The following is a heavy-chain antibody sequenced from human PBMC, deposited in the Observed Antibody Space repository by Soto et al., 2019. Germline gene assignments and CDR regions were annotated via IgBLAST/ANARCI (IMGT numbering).Heavy chain of an antibody. V-gene: IGHV4-4*02. J-gene: IGHJ6*02. Sequence: QVQLQESGPGLVKPSGTLSLTCAVSGGSIRSSNWWSWVRQPPGKGLEWIGEIYHSGSTNYNPSLKSRVTISVDKSKNQFSLRLSSVTAADTAVYYCARVSSSGWYPADYYYYGMDVWGQGTTVTVSS. CDR1: GGSIRSSNW. CDR3: ARVSSSGWYPADYYYYGMDV. CDR2: IYHSGST. D-gene: IGHD6-19*01.